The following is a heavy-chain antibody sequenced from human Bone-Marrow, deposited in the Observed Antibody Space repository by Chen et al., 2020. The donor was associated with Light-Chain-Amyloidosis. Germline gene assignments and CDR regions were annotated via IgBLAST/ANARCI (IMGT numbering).Heavy chain of an antibody. CDR1: GYIFTNYY. D-gene: IGHD6-19*01. Sequence: QVQVVQSGAEVKKPGASVKVSCKASGYIFTNYYFHWVRQAPGQGLEWMGIIHPQGGVTTYAQRFQGRVTMTRDTSTSTIYMDLSSLTSDDTAIYYCARGSPSFDFDYWGQGTLVTVSS. CDR2: IHPQGGVT. CDR3: ARGSPSFDFDY. V-gene: IGHV1-46*01. J-gene: IGHJ4*02.